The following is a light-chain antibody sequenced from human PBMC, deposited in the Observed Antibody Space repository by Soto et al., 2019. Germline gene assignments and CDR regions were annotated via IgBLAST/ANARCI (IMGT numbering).Light chain of an antibody. CDR2: AAS. CDR3: QQSSITPPT. J-gene: IGKJ1*01. Sequence: DIQMTQSPSSLSASAGDRVTITCRASQSISNSLNWYQQKPGKAPKALIYAASSLQSGVPSRFSGSGSGTAFTLTISSLQPDDFATYYCQQSSITPPTFGQGTKVDIK. V-gene: IGKV1-39*01. CDR1: QSISNS.